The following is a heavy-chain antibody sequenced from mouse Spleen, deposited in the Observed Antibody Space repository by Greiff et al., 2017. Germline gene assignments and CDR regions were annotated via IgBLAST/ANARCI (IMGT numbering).Heavy chain of an antibody. CDR1: GYTFTDYE. J-gene: IGHJ2*01. V-gene: IGHV1-15*01. CDR2: IDPETGGT. CDR3: TRGTTVVATGFDY. Sequence: VQLQQSGAELVRPGASVTLSCKASGYTFTDYEMHWVKQTPVHGLEWIGAIDPETGGTAYNQKFKGKATLTADKSSSTAYMELRSLTSEDSAVYYCTRGTTVVATGFDYWGQGTTLTVSS. D-gene: IGHD1-1*01.